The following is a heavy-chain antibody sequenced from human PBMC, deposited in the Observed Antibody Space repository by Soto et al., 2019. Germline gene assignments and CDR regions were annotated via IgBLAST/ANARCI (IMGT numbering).Heavy chain of an antibody. J-gene: IGHJ4*02. CDR1: GYTFTSYG. V-gene: IGHV1-18*01. CDR2: ISAYNGNT. D-gene: IGHD3-3*01. CDR3: ARYLLTIFGVVTREHPNDY. Sequence: QVQLVQSGAEVKKPGASVKVSCKASGYTFTSYGISWVRQAPGQGLEWMGWISAYNGNTNYAQKLQGRVTMTTDTSTSTAYMELRSLRSYDTAVYYCARYLLTIFGVVTREHPNDYWGQGTLVTVSS.